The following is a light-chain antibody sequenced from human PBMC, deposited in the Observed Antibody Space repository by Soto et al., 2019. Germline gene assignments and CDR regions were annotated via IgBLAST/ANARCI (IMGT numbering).Light chain of an antibody. CDR2: GNR. V-gene: IGLV1-40*01. CDR3: QAYDYSLTASV. Sequence: QPVLTQPPSVSGAPGQRVTIACTGNNSNIGTGFDVHWYQQLPGAAPKLVIFGNRNRPSGVPERFSGSKSGTSASLAITGLQAEDEADYYCQAYDYSLTASVFGGGTKLTVL. J-gene: IGLJ3*02. CDR1: NSNIGTGFD.